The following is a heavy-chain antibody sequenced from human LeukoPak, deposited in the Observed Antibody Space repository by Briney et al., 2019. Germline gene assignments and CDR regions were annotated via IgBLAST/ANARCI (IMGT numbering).Heavy chain of an antibody. CDR2: IYYSGST. CDR3: ARVGGGEARPGYMDV. Sequence: PSETLSLTCTVSGGSISNKYWSWIRQPPGKGLEWIGYIYYSGSTNYNPSLKSRVTILVDTSKNQFSLKLSSVTAADPAVYFWARVGGGEARPGYMDVWGKGTRVTVSS. V-gene: IGHV4-59*01. CDR1: GGSISNKY. J-gene: IGHJ6*03. D-gene: IGHD3-16*01.